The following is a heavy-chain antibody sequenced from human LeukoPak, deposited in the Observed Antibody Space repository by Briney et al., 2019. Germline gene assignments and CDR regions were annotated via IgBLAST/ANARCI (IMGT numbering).Heavy chain of an antibody. Sequence: GGSLRLSCAASGFTFSSYAMHWVRQAPGKGLEWVAVISYDGSNKYYADSVKGRFTISRDNSKNTLYLQMNSLRAEDTAVYYCAREFNEGPFDPWGQGTLVTVSS. J-gene: IGHJ5*02. V-gene: IGHV3-30-3*01. CDR2: ISYDGSNK. CDR3: AREFNEGPFDP. CDR1: GFTFSSYA.